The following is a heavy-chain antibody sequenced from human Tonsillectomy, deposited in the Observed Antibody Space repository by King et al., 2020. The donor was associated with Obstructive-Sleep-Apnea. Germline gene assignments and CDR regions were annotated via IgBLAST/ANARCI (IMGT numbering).Heavy chain of an antibody. CDR2: ISYDGGNK. D-gene: IGHD3-22*01. CDR3: ARDPNGDHDSSAVRGRGYYYGMDV. V-gene: IGHV3-30*04. CDR1: GFTFRNCA. Sequence: QVQLVESGGGVVQPGRSLRLSCAASGFTFRNCAMHWVRQAPGKGLEWVAVISYDGGNKFYADSVKGRFTISRDNSKNTLYLQINNLRPDDTAVDYCARDPNGDHDSSAVRGRGYYYGMDVWGQGTTVTISS. J-gene: IGHJ6*02.